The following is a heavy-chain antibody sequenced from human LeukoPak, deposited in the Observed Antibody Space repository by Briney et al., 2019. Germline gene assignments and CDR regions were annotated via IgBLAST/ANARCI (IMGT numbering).Heavy chain of an antibody. CDR2: INHSGST. J-gene: IGHJ4*02. CDR1: GGSFSGYY. CDR3: ARGVLAAAGTGDYFDY. Sequence: SETLSLTCAVYGGSFSGYYWSWIRQPPGKGLEWIGEINHSGSTNYNPSLKSRVTISVDTSKNQFSLKLSSVTAADTAVYYCARGVLAAAGTGDYFDYWGQGTLVTVSS. D-gene: IGHD6-13*01. V-gene: IGHV4-34*01.